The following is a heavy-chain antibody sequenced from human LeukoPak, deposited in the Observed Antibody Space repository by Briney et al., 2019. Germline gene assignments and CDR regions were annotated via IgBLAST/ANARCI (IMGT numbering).Heavy chain of an antibody. J-gene: IGHJ4*02. CDR3: ARDRVGATRG. V-gene: IGHV3-23*01. CDR2: ISGSGGST. D-gene: IGHD1-26*01. Sequence: PGGSLRLSCAASGFTFSSYAMSWVRQAPGKGLEWVSAISGSGGSTYYADSVKGRFTISRDNAKNSLYLQMNSLRAEDTAVYYCARDRVGATRGWGQGTLVTVSS. CDR1: GFTFSSYA.